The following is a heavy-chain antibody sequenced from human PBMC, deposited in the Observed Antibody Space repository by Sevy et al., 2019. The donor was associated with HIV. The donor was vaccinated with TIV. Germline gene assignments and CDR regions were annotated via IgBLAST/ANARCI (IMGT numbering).Heavy chain of an antibody. CDR3: GTHSVLVGFGESSYGMDV. V-gene: IGHV3-15*01. Sequence: GGSLRLSCAASGFTFSNAWMSWVRQAPGKGLEWVGRIRSKTGGGTSDYAAPVKGRFTISRDDSKTMLYLQMKSLKTEDTAVYYCGTHSVLVGFGESSYGMDVWGQGTTVTVSS. J-gene: IGHJ6*02. CDR2: IRSKTGGGTS. CDR1: GFTFSNAW. D-gene: IGHD3-10*01.